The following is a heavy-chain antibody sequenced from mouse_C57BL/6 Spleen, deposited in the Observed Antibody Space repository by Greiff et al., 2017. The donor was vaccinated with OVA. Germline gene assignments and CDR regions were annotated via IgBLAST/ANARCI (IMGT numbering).Heavy chain of an antibody. CDR1: GYTFTSYW. D-gene: IGHD1-1*01. V-gene: IGHV1-61*01. CDR3: ARGITTVFDY. CDR2: IYPSDSET. J-gene: IGHJ2*01. Sequence: VQLQQPGAELVRPGSSVKLSCEASGYTFTSYWMDWVKQRPGQGLEWIGNIYPSDSETHYNQKFKDKATLTVDKSSSTAYMQLSSLTSEDSAVYYCARGITTVFDYWGQGTTLTVSS.